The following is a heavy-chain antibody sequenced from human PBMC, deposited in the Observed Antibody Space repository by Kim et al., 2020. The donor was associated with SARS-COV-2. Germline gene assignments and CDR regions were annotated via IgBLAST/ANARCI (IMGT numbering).Heavy chain of an antibody. J-gene: IGHJ4*01. V-gene: IGHV3-33*05. CDR1: GFTFSSYG. D-gene: IGHD3-22*01. Sequence: GGSLRLSCAASGFTFSSYGMHWVRQAPGKGLECVAVISYDGSNKYYADSVKGRFTISRDNSKNTLYLQMNSLRAEDTAVYYCARGGYYYDSSGRSFFDY. CDR2: ISYDGSNK. CDR3: ARGGYYYDSSGRSFFDY.